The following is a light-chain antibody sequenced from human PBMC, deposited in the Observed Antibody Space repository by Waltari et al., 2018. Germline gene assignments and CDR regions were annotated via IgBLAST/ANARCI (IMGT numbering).Light chain of an antibody. CDR2: DAS. CDR3: HQYNSYSQS. CDR1: HTINTW. V-gene: IGKV1-5*01. J-gene: IGKJ2*03. Sequence: QMTQSPSTLSASIGDRVAITCRASHTINTWLAWYQQKPGKAPRVLIYDASTLASGVPSRFRGSGSGTEFTLTISSLQPDDFATYYCHQYNSYSQSFGQGTKVEIK.